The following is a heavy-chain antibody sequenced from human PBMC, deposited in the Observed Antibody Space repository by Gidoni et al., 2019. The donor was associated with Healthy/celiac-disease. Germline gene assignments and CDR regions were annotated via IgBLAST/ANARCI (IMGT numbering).Heavy chain of an antibody. CDR3: AKVRGSYFGWFDP. CDR2: ISGSGGST. V-gene: IGHV3-23*01. D-gene: IGHD3-10*01. CDR1: GVTFSSYD. J-gene: IGHJ5*02. Sequence: EVQLLESGGGLVQPGGSLRLSCAASGVTFSSYDMSWVRQAPGKGLEWVSAISGSGGSTYYADSVKGRFTISRDNSKNTLYLQMNSLRAEDTAVYYCAKVRGSYFGWFDPWGQGTLVTVSS.